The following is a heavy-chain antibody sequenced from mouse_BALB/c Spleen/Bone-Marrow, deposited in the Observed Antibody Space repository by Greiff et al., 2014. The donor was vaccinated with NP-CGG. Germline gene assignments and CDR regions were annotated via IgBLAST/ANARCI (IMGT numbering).Heavy chain of an antibody. V-gene: IGHV1-15*01. D-gene: IGHD2-1*01. Sequence: QVQLQQSGAELVRPGASVALSCKASGYTFTDYEMHWVKQTPVHGLEWIGAIDPETGGTAYNQKFKGKATLTADKSSSTAHMELRSLTSEDSAVYYCTRSLYGNYVMDFWGQGTSVTVSS. J-gene: IGHJ4*01. CDR1: GYTFTDYE. CDR3: TRSLYGNYVMDF. CDR2: IDPETGGT.